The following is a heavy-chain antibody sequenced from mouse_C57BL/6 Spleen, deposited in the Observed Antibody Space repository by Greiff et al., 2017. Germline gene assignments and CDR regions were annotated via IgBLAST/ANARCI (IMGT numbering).Heavy chain of an antibody. Sequence: QVQLQQPGAELVMPGASVKLSCKASGYTFPSYWMHWVKQRPGQGLEWIGEIDPSDSYTNYNQKFKGKSTLTVYKSSSTAYMQLSSLTSEDSAVYDCARGDSSWFAYWGQGTLVTVSA. D-gene: IGHD3-2*01. CDR3: ARGDSSWFAY. CDR1: GYTFPSYW. CDR2: IDPSDSYT. J-gene: IGHJ3*01. V-gene: IGHV1-69*01.